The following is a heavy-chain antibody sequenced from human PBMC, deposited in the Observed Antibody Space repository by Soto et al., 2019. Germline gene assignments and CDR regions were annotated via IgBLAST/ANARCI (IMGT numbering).Heavy chain of an antibody. J-gene: IGHJ6*02. V-gene: IGHV3-33*01. CDR2: IWYDGSNK. CDR1: GFTFSSYG. Sequence: QVQLVESGGGVVQPGRSLRLSCAASGFTFSSYGMHWVRQAPGKGLEWVAVIWYDGSNKYYADSVKGRFTISRDNSKNTLYLQMNSLRAEDTAVYYCARASSGSYYYYGMDVWGQGTTVTVSS. CDR3: ARASSGSYYYYGMDV. D-gene: IGHD1-26*01.